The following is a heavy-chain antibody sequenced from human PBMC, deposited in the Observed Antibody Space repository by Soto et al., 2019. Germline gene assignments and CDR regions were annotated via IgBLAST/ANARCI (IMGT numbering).Heavy chain of an antibody. CDR1: AGTFRSYA. CDR3: ARTVYSSGLYHYGMDA. CDR2: IIPMFGTA. D-gene: IGHD5-18*01. V-gene: IGHV1-69*12. Sequence: QVQLVQSGAEVKKPGSSVKVTCKASAGTFRSYAISWVRQAPGQGLEWMGGIIPMFGTANYAQKFQGRVTIPADESTSTAYMGLSSLGSEDTAVYYCARTVYSSGLYHYGMDAWGQGTTVTVSS. J-gene: IGHJ6*02.